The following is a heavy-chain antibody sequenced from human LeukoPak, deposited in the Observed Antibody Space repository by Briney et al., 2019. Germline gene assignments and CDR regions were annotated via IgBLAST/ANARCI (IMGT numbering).Heavy chain of an antibody. CDR1: DDSPTMDY. D-gene: IGHD1-1*01. Sequence: ETLCLTPSLSDDSPTMDYWTWSRHPPGEGLWWIGYVDHTGGAKFTPPLNGRVSISRDTTKNLFSLSLRSVTAAHTALYFSARGRVSSSTWYSTYCYYFYMDVWGKGTTVTVSS. J-gene: IGHJ6*03. CDR2: VDHTGGA. V-gene: IGHV4-59*01. CDR3: ARGRVSSSTWYSTYCYYFYMDV.